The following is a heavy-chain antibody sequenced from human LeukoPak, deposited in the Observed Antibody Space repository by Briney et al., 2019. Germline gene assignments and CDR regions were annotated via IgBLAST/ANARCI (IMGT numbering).Heavy chain of an antibody. CDR1: GFTFSSYE. Sequence: GGSLRLSCAASGFTFSSYEMNWVRQAPGKGLEWVSYISSSGSTIYYADSVKGRFTISRDNAKNSLYLQMNSLRAEDTAVYYCASEGQQLTQDAFDIWGQGTMVTVSS. V-gene: IGHV3-48*03. CDR2: ISSSGSTI. CDR3: ASEGQQLTQDAFDI. J-gene: IGHJ3*02. D-gene: IGHD6-13*01.